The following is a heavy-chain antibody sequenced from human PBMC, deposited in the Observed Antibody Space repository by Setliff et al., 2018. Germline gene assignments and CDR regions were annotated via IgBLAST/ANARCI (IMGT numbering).Heavy chain of an antibody. V-gene: IGHV3-33*08. Sequence: GGSLRLSCAASGFTFSTYRMHWVRQAPGKGLEWVAVIWGDGGNKYHADSVKGRFTISRDNSKNTLYLQMIRLRAEDTAVYYCARNSIGYYFDPWGQGTLVTVSS. CDR3: ARNSIGYYFDP. J-gene: IGHJ5*02. CDR2: IWGDGGNK. CDR1: GFTFSTYR. D-gene: IGHD3-22*01.